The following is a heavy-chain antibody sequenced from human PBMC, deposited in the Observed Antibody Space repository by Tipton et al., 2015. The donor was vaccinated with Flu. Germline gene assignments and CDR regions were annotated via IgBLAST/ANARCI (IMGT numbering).Heavy chain of an antibody. D-gene: IGHD1-1*01. CDR2: IDHSGSP. CDR1: GGSFSGYY. V-gene: IGHV4-34*01. CDR3: ARGNDYPNAYLDF. Sequence: GLVKHSETLSLTCAVYGGSFSGYYWTWIRQPPGKGLEWIGEIDHSGSPNYNPSLKSRVTISVDTSKNQFSLKVTSLTAADTAMYYCARGNDYPNAYLDFWGRGNLVTVSS. J-gene: IGHJ4*02.